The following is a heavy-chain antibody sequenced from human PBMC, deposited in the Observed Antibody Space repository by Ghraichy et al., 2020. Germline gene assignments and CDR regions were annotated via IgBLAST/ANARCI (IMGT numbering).Heavy chain of an antibody. J-gene: IGHJ6*03. V-gene: IGHV4-59*01. CDR1: GGSISSYY. D-gene: IGHD1-26*01. Sequence: ETMSLTCTVSGGSISSYYWNWIRQPPGRGLEWIGYIYYNGNTNYNPSLKSRVTISKDTSNNQFSLRLSSVTAADTAVYYCARGLNSGHYYYYYYMDVWGKGTTVTVSS. CDR2: IYYNGNT. CDR3: ARGLNSGHYYYYYYMDV.